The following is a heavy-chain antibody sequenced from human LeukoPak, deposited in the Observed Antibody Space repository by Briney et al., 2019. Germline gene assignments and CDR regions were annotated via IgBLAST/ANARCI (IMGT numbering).Heavy chain of an antibody. Sequence: PSETLSLTCTVSGGSVSSGDYYWSWIRQLPGKGLEWIGYIYYSGSTYYNPSLKSRLTISVDTSKNQFSLKLSSVTAADTAVYYCARENRGYSYGYDYWGQGTLVTVSS. CDR2: IYYSGST. J-gene: IGHJ4*02. V-gene: IGHV4-31*03. D-gene: IGHD5-18*01. CDR1: GGSVSSGDYY. CDR3: ARENRGYSYGYDY.